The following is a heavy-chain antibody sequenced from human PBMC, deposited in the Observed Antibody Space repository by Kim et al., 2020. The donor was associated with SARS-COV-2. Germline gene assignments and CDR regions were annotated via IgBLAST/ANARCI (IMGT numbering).Heavy chain of an antibody. Sequence: GGSLRLSCAASGFTFSDYYMSWIRQAPGKGLYWVSYISSSGSTIYYADSVKGRFTISRDNAKNSLYLQMNSLRAEDTAVYYCARRSAFVLMVYAIPYFDYWGQGTLVTVSS. V-gene: IGHV3-11*01. CDR2: ISSSGSTI. CDR3: ARRSAFVLMVYAIPYFDY. J-gene: IGHJ4*02. CDR1: GFTFSDYY. D-gene: IGHD2-8*01.